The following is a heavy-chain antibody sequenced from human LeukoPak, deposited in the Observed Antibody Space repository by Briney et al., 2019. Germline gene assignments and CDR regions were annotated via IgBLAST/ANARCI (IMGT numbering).Heavy chain of an antibody. J-gene: IGHJ4*02. CDR1: GGSFSGYY. CDR3: ARGRRKQWLAHGYYFGY. CDR2: INHSGST. D-gene: IGHD6-19*01. Sequence: SETLSLTCAVYGGSFSGYYWSWIRQPPGKGLEWIGEINHSGSTNYNPSLKSRVTISVDTSKNQFSLKLSSVTAADTAVYYCARGRRKQWLAHGYYFGYWGQGTLVTVSS. V-gene: IGHV4-34*01.